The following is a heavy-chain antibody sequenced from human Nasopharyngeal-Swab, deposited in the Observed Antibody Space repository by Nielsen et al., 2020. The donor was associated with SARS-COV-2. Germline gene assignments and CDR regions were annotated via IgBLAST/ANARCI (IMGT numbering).Heavy chain of an antibody. Sequence: ASVKVSCKASGYTFTSYGISWVRQAPGRGLEWMGWISAYNGNTNYAQKLQGRVTMTTDTSTSTAYMELRSLRSDDTAVYYCARAVSWFGELSHYYYYMDVWGKGTTVTVSS. CDR3: ARAVSWFGELSHYYYYMDV. D-gene: IGHD3-10*01. J-gene: IGHJ6*03. V-gene: IGHV1-18*01. CDR2: ISAYNGNT. CDR1: GYTFTSYG.